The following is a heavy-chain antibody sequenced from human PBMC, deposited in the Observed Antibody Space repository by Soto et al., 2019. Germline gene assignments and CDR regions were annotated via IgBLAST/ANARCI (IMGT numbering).Heavy chain of an antibody. CDR1: GGSISSGDYY. J-gene: IGHJ5*02. CDR3: ARTTNYYDSTTFNWFDP. CDR2: IYYSGST. V-gene: IGHV4-30-4*01. Sequence: PSETLSLTCTVSGGSISSGDYYWSWIRQPPGKGLEWIGYIYYSGSTYYNPSLKSRVTISVDTSKNQFSLKLSSVTAADTAVYYCARTTNYYDSTTFNWFDPWGQGTLVTVSS. D-gene: IGHD3-22*01.